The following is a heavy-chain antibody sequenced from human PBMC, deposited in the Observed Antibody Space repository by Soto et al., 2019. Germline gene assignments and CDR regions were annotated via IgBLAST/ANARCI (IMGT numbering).Heavy chain of an antibody. CDR1: GGTFGSYA. CDR2: IIPIPGTA. Sequence: QVQLVQSGAEVKKPGSSVKVSCKASGGTFGSYAISWVRQAPGQGLEWMGGIIPIPGTANYGQQFQDRVTIAADESTSTAYMELSSMRSEDTAVYYCARSQGSSTSLEIYYYYYYGMDVWGQGTTVPVSS. CDR3: ARSQGSSTSLEIYYYYYYGMDV. V-gene: IGHV1-69*01. D-gene: IGHD2-2*01. J-gene: IGHJ6*02.